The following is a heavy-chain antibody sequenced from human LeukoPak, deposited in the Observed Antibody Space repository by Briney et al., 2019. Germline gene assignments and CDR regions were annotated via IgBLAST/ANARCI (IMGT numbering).Heavy chain of an antibody. V-gene: IGHV4-59*08. CDR1: GGSISSYY. Sequence: SETLSLICTVSGGSISSYYWSWIRQPPGKGLEWIGYIYYSGSTNYNPSLKSRVTISVDTSKNQFSLKLSSVTAADTAVYYCARHLDHYGDSWDYCGQGTLVTVSS. CDR2: IYYSGST. D-gene: IGHD4-17*01. J-gene: IGHJ4*02. CDR3: ARHLDHYGDSWDY.